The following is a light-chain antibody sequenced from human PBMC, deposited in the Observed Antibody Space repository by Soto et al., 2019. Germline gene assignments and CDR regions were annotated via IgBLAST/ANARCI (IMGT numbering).Light chain of an antibody. CDR1: QGVLNRSNNKNY. Sequence: DIVMTQSPDSLAVSLGERATINCKSSQGVLNRSNNKNYLAWYQQKPGQPPKMLIYWASTRESGVPDRFSGSGSGTDFSLPITSLQAEDVAVYYCQQHNSLPWTFGQGTKVEI. CDR2: WAS. V-gene: IGKV4-1*01. J-gene: IGKJ1*01. CDR3: QQHNSLPWT.